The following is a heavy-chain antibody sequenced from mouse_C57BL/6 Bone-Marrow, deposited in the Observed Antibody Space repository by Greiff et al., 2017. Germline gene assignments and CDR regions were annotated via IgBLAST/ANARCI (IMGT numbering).Heavy chain of an antibody. CDR1: GYTFTSYW. CDR2: IHPNSGST. J-gene: IGHJ2*01. CDR3: ASENYDYDYFDC. Sequence: QVQLQQSGAELVKPGASVKLSCKASGYTFTSYWMHWVTQRPGQGLEWIGMIHPNSGSTNYNEKFKSKATLTVDKSSSTAYMQLSSRTSEDSAVYYCASENYDYDYFDCWGQGTTLTVSS. V-gene: IGHV1-64*01. D-gene: IGHD2-4*01.